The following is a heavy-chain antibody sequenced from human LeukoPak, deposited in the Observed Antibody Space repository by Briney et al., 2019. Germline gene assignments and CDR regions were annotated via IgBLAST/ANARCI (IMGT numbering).Heavy chain of an antibody. V-gene: IGHV3-23*01. CDR1: GFTFSSYA. J-gene: IGHJ5*02. CDR2: FRGDGGST. CDR3: AKDGYGSGGRWFDP. D-gene: IGHD3-10*01. Sequence: PGRSLRLSCAASGFTFSSYAMHWVRQAPGKGLEWISSFRGDGGSTYYAETVRGRFTISRDKSKNTLYLQMNSLRAEDSAVYFCAKDGYGSGGRWFDPWGRGTLVTVSS.